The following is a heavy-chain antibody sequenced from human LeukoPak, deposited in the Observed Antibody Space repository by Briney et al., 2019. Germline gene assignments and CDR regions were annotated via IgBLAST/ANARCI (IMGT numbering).Heavy chain of an antibody. CDR1: GGSISSSY. Sequence: SETLSLTCTVSGGSISSSYWSWIRQPPGKGLEWIGYIYTSGSTNYNPSLKSRVTISVDTSKNQFSLKLSSVTAADTAVYYCARPPICGGDCPIDYWGQGTLVTVSS. V-gene: IGHV4-4*09. J-gene: IGHJ4*02. D-gene: IGHD2-21*02. CDR3: ARPPICGGDCPIDY. CDR2: IYTSGST.